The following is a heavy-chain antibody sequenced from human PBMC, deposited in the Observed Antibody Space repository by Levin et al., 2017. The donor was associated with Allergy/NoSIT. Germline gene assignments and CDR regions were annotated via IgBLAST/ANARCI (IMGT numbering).Heavy chain of an antibody. V-gene: IGHV3-9*01. CDR2: ISWNSGSI. Sequence: GGSLRLSCAASGFTFDDYAMHWVRQAPGKGLEWVSGISWNSGSIGYADSVKGRFTISRDNAKNSLYLQMNSLRAEDTALYYCAKDLEGPLINTAYVFDPWGQGTLVTVSS. CDR1: GFTFDDYA. J-gene: IGHJ5*02. CDR3: AKDLEGPLINTAYVFDP. D-gene: IGHD5-18*01.